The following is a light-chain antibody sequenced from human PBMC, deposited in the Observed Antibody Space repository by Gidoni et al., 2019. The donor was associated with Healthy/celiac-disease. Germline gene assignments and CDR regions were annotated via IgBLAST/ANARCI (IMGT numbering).Light chain of an antibody. V-gene: IGKV1-39*01. CDR1: QSISSY. CDR3: QQSYSTQWT. J-gene: IGKJ1*01. CDR2: AAS. Sequence: DIQLTPSPSSRSASVGDRVTITCLASQSISSYLNWYQQNPGNAPKLLIYAASSLQSGVPSRFSGSGSGTDFTLTISSLQPEDFATYYCQQSYSTQWTFGQGTKVEIK.